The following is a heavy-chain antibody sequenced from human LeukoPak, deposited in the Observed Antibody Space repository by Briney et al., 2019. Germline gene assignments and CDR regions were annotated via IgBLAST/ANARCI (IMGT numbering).Heavy chain of an antibody. CDR1: GGTFSSYA. CDR3: ATLCCGSYYMDV. V-gene: IGHV1-69*06. J-gene: IGHJ6*03. D-gene: IGHD2-15*01. CDR2: IIPIFGTA. Sequence: SVKVSCKASGGTFSSYAISWVRQAPGQGLEWMEGIIPIFGTANYAQKFQGRVTITADKSTSTAYMELSSLRSEDTAVYYCATLCCGSYYMDVWGKGTTVTVSS.